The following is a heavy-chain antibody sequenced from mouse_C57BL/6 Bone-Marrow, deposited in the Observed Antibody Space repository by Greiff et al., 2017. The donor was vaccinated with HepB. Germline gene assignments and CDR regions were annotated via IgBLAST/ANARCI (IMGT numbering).Heavy chain of an antibody. V-gene: IGHV1-81*01. Sequence: QVQLKESGAELARPGASVKLSCKASGYTFTSYGISWVKQRTGQGLEWIGEIYPRSGNTYYNEKFKGKATLTADKSSSTAYMELRSLTSEDSAVYFCARSDGYRSWFAYWGQGTLVTVSA. J-gene: IGHJ3*01. CDR1: GYTFTSYG. CDR2: IYPRSGNT. D-gene: IGHD2-3*01. CDR3: ARSDGYRSWFAY.